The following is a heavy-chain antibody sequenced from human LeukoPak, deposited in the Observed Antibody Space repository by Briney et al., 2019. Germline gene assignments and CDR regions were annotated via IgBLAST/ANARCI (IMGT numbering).Heavy chain of an antibody. V-gene: IGHV3-30*02. CDR2: IRYDGSNK. CDR3: AKGTKDFYGSWNFYLSRDHFISR. CDR1: GFTFSSYG. J-gene: IGHJ4*02. D-gene: IGHD3-10*01. Sequence: GGSLRLSCAASGFTFSSYGMHWVRQAPGKGLEWVAFIRYDGSNKYYADSVKGRFTISRDNSKNTLYLQMNSLRAGDTAVYYCAKGTKDFYGSWNFYLSRDHFISRWGQGTLVTVSS.